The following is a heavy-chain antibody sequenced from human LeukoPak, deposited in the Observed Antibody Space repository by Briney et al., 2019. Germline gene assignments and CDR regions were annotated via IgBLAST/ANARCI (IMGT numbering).Heavy chain of an antibody. CDR1: GGSFSGYY. D-gene: IGHD3-22*01. V-gene: IGHV4-34*01. Sequence: SETLSLTCAVYGGSFSGYYRSWIRQPPGKGLEWIGEINHSGSTNYNPSLKSRVTISVDTSKNQFSLKLSSVTAADTAVYYCARGSDYYDSSGYYLFDYWGQGTLVTVSS. J-gene: IGHJ4*02. CDR3: ARGSDYYDSSGYYLFDY. CDR2: INHSGST.